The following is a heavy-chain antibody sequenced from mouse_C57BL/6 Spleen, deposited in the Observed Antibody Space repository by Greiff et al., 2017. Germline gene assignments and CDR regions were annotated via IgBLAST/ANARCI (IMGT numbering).Heavy chain of an antibody. CDR3: ARRTTVVARNFDY. CDR1: GYTFTSYW. V-gene: IGHV1-50*01. CDR2: IDPSGSYT. J-gene: IGHJ2*01. Sequence: VQLQQSGAELVKPGASVKLSCKASGYTFTSYWMQWVKQRPGQGLEWIGGIDPSGSYTNYNQKFKGKATLTVDTSSSQAYMQLSSLSSEDSAVYYCARRTTVVARNFDYWGQGTTLTVSS. D-gene: IGHD1-1*01.